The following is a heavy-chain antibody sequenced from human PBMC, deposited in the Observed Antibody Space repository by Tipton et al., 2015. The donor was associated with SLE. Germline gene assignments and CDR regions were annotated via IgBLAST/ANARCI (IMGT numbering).Heavy chain of an antibody. Sequence: SSSSYYWGWIRQPPGKGLEWVSAISGSGGSTYYADSVKGRFTISRDNSKNTLYLQMNSLRAEDTAVYYCAKGREQQLVGWFDPWGQGTLVTVSS. V-gene: IGHV3-23*01. J-gene: IGHJ5*02. CDR2: ISGSGGST. CDR1: SSSSYY. CDR3: AKGREQQLVGWFDP. D-gene: IGHD6-13*01.